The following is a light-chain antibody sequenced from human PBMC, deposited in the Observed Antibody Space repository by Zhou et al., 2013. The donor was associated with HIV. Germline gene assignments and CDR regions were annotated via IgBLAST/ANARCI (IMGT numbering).Light chain of an antibody. CDR1: QSVSNF. CDR2: DAY. Sequence: EIVLTQSPATLSLSPGERATLSCRASQSVSNFLVWYQQKPGQPPRLLIHDAYSRAAGIPARFSGSGFGTDFTLTISRLEPDDFAVYYCQQYGSSLWTFGQGTKVEMK. CDR3: QQYGSSLWT. J-gene: IGKJ1*01. V-gene: IGKV3-20*01.